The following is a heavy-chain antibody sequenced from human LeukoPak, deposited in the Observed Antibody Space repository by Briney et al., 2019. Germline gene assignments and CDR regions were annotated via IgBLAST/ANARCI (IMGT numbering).Heavy chain of an antibody. V-gene: IGHV1-46*01. D-gene: IGHD3-16*02. J-gene: IGHJ5*02. CDR2: INPSGGST. Sequence: GASVKVSCKASGYTFTGYYMHWVRQAPGQGLEWMGIINPSGGSTSYAQKFQGRVTMTRDTSTSTVYMELSSLRSEDTAVYYCARSPEGSSYDYVWGSYRLNWFDPWGQGTLVTVSS. CDR3: ARSPEGSSYDYVWGSYRLNWFDP. CDR1: GYTFTGYY.